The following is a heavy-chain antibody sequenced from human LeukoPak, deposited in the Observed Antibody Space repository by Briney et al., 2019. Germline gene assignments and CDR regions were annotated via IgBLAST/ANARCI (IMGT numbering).Heavy chain of an antibody. CDR1: GGSFSGYY. V-gene: IGHV4-34*01. CDR3: ARDAPDLHSSSFDY. Sequence: PSETLSLTCAVYGGSFSGYYWSWIRQPPGKGLEWIGEINHSGSTNYNPSLKSRVTISVDTSKNQFSLKLYSVTAADTAVYYCARDAPDLHSSSFDYWGQGTLVTVSS. J-gene: IGHJ4*02. D-gene: IGHD6-13*01. CDR2: INHSGST.